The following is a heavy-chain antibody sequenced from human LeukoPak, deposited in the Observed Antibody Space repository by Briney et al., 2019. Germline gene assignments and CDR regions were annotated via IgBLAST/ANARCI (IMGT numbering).Heavy chain of an antibody. CDR1: GGTFSSYA. CDR3: ASTLDGYSNYQTHYYYYMDV. CDR2: IIPIFGTT. J-gene: IGHJ6*03. D-gene: IGHD4-11*01. Sequence: SVKVSCKASGGTFSSYAISWVRQAPGQGLEWMGGIIPIFGTTNYAQKFQGRVTITADESTSTAYMELSSLRSEDTAVYYCASTLDGYSNYQTHYYYYMDVWGKGTTVTVPS. V-gene: IGHV1-69*13.